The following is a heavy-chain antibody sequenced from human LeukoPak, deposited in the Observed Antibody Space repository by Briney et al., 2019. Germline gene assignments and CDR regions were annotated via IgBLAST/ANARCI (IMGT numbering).Heavy chain of an antibody. J-gene: IGHJ6*03. Sequence: NPSQTLSLTCTVSGGSISSGGYYWSWIRQHPGKGLEWIGYIYYSGSTYCNPSLKSRVTISVDTSKNQFSLKLSSVTAADTAVYYCARDRRTIFGVVHHYYMDVWGKGTTVTVSS. CDR2: IYYSGST. V-gene: IGHV4-31*03. D-gene: IGHD3-3*01. CDR3: ARDRRTIFGVVHHYYMDV. CDR1: GGSISSGGYY.